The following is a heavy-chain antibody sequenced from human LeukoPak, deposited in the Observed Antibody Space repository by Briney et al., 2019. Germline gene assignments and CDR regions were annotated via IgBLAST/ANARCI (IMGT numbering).Heavy chain of an antibody. Sequence: GRSLRLSCAASGFALSSHWMTWVRQVPGRGPEWVANVNRDGSETYYLDSVKGRFTISKDNAKNSLYLQMNSLRAEDTALYHCARNDGMDVWGQGTTVIVSS. V-gene: IGHV3-7*03. J-gene: IGHJ6*02. CDR3: ARNDGMDV. CDR1: GFALSSHW. CDR2: VNRDGSET. D-gene: IGHD3-16*01.